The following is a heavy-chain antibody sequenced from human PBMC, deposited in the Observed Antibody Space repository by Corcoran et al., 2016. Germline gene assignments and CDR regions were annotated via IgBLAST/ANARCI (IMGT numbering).Heavy chain of an antibody. J-gene: IGHJ5*02. CDR2: MNPNSGNT. D-gene: IGHD3-10*01. V-gene: IGHV1-8*01. Sequence: QVQLVQSGAEVKKPGASVKVSCKASGYTFTSYDINWVRQATGQGLEWMGWMNPNSGNTGYAQKFQGRVTMTRNTSISTAYMELSSLRSEDTAVYYCGRLRVYYYGSGSYLWFDPWGQGTLVTVSA. CDR1: GYTFTSYD. CDR3: GRLRVYYYGSGSYLWFDP.